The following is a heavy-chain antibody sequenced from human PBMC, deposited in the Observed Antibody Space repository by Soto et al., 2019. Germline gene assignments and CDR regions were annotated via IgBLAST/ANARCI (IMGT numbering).Heavy chain of an antibody. CDR2: FDPENVKR. J-gene: IGHJ4*02. CDR3: AADAPHWFGELWGV. D-gene: IGHD3-10*01. V-gene: IGHV1-24*01. CDR1: GHSLVDLS. Sequence: ASVKVSCKVSGHSLVDLSLHWVRQAPGKGLEWMGGFDPENVKRVYAQNFQGRVTLTEDTSTNTAYMELRSLTSEDTATYYCAADAPHWFGELWGVWGQGTQVTVS.